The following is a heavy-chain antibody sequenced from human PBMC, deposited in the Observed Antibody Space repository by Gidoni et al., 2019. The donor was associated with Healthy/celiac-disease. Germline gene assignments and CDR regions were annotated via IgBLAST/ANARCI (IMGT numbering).Heavy chain of an antibody. J-gene: IGHJ4*02. CDR3: AKAFLALADLSPFDY. Sequence: EVQLEESGGGLVQPGGSLRLSCAASGFTFSRYAMSWVRQAPGKGLEWVSIISGSGGSSYYAASVKGRFTISRDNSKNTLYLQMNSLRAEDTAVFYCAKAFLALADLSPFDYWGQGALVTVSS. CDR2: ISGSGGSS. CDR1: GFTFSRYA. V-gene: IGHV3-23*04. D-gene: IGHD6-19*01.